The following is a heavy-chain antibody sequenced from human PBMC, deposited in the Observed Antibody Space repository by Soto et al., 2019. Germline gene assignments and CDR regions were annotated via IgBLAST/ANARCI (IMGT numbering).Heavy chain of an antibody. CDR2: IYYSGST. Sequence: SETLSLTCAVSGGSISRGGYSWSWIRQPPGKGLEWIGYIYYSGSTYYNPSLKSRVTISVDTSNNQFSLKLSSVTAADTAVYYCARPYYDRSGYAVAPGGQGPLVPVP. CDR1: GGSISRGGYS. CDR3: ARPYYDRSGYAVAP. D-gene: IGHD3-22*01. J-gene: IGHJ5*02. V-gene: IGHV4-30-4*08.